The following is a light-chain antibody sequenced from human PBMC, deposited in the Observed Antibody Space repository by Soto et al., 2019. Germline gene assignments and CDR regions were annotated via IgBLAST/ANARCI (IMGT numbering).Light chain of an antibody. CDR3: LSKTRSITYV. CDR2: EVS. V-gene: IGLV2-14*01. CDR1: TSDVGGYNY. Sequence: QSALTQPASVSGSPGQSITISCTGTTSDVGGYNYVSWYQQHPGKVPKLLIHEVSNRPSGVSNRFSGSKSGNTASLTISGLQAEAEADYYCLSKTRSITYVFGVGTKVTV. J-gene: IGLJ1*01.